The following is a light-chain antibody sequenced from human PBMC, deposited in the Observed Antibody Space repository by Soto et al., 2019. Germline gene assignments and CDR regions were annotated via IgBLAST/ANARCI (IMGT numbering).Light chain of an antibody. Sequence: DIQMTQSPSSLSASVGDRVTISCQTSRDIRKYLNWYQQKPGKPPQLLIFEASNLETGVPSRFSGRGSGTNLTLTISSLQPEDFATYYCQQYIDVPRTFGQGTKVHIK. J-gene: IGKJ1*01. V-gene: IGKV1-33*01. CDR3: QQYIDVPRT. CDR2: EAS. CDR1: RDIRKY.